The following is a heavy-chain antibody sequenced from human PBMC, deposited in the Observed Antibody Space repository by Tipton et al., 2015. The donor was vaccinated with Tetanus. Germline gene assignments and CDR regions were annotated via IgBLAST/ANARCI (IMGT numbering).Heavy chain of an antibody. V-gene: IGHV4-59*01. CDR1: GGSMRSYY. D-gene: IGHD1-1*01. CDR3: ARGHLENEGYFAS. CDR2: IYSSGGA. J-gene: IGHJ4*02. Sequence: TLSLTCIVSGGSMRSYYWSWIRQPPGKGLEWIGHIYSSGGARYNPSLKSRTTMAVDRSKNQFSLEVSSVTASDTAVYFCARGHLENEGYFASWGQGILVTVTA.